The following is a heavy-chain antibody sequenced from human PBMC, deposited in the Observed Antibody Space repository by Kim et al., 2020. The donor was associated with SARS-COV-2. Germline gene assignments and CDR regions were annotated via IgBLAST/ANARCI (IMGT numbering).Heavy chain of an antibody. CDR3: ARSIAARPRPLTFGY. J-gene: IGHJ4*02. V-gene: IGHV4-59*01. D-gene: IGHD6-6*01. CDR2: IYYSGST. Sequence: SETLSLTCTVSGGSISSYYWSWIRQPPGKGLEWIGYIYYSGSTNYNPSLKSRVTISVDTSKNQFSLKLSSVTAADTAVYYCARSIAARPRPLTFGYWGQGTLVTVSS. CDR1: GGSISSYY.